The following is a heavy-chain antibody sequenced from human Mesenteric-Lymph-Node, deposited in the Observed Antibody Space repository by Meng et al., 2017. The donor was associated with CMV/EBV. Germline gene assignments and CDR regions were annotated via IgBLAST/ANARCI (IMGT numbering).Heavy chain of an antibody. J-gene: IGHJ4*02. V-gene: IGHV4-34*01. CDR3: ARAHSSGWTTVGY. D-gene: IGHD6-19*01. Sequence: SETLSLTCAVYGGSFSGYYRSWIRQPPGKGLEWIGEINHSGSTNYNPSLKSRVTISVDTSKNQFSLKLSSVTAADTAVYYCARAHSSGWTTVGYWGQGTLVTVSS. CDR2: INHSGST. CDR1: GGSFSGYY.